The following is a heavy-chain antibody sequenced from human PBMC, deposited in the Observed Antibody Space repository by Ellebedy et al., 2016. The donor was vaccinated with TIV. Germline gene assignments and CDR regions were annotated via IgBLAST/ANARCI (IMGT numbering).Heavy chain of an antibody. Sequence: GESLKISCEGSGFSFPSYWIGWVRQMAGQGLEWMGMIYGSDSDTIYSPSFRGQVTMSVDKFKRTAYLQWSSLKASDTAVYFCARPYGGPNWYFDLWGRGTLVTVSS. CDR3: ARPYGGPNWYFDL. V-gene: IGHV5-51*01. D-gene: IGHD4-23*01. CDR1: GFSFPSYW. CDR2: IYGSDSDT. J-gene: IGHJ2*01.